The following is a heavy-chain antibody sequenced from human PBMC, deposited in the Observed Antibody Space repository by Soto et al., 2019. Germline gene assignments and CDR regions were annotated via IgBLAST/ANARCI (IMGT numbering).Heavy chain of an antibody. J-gene: IGHJ4*02. CDR3: GRLEGLATISYYFDY. D-gene: IGHD3-9*01. CDR1: VCSFSIISYY. CDR2: VYYSGST. V-gene: IGHV4-39*01. Sequence: SETLSITCTVSVCSFSIISYYWGWVRHPPGKGLEWIGSVYYSGSTYYNPSLESRVTISVDKSKNQFSLKLMSLSAADTAVYYCGRLEGLATISYYFDYWGQGALVTVSS.